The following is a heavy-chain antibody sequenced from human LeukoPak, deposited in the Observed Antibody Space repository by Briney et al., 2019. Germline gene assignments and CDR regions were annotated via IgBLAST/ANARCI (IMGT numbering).Heavy chain of an antibody. CDR2: FFHSGST. Sequence: SETLSLTCTVSGYSISSGYYWGWIRQPPGKGLEWIGSFFHSGSTYYNPSLKSRVTISVDTSKNQFSLKLSSVTAADTAVYYCAKLNGYDFHFDYWGQGILVTVSS. CDR1: GYSISSGYY. D-gene: IGHD5-12*01. V-gene: IGHV4-38-2*02. J-gene: IGHJ4*02. CDR3: AKLNGYDFHFDY.